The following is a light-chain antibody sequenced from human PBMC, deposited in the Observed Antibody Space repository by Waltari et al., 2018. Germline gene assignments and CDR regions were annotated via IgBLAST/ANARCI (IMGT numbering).Light chain of an antibody. J-gene: IGKJ1*01. CDR3: LQRSVWPWT. CDR1: QSIDNY. CDR2: DSS. Sequence: EIVLTQSPATLSLSPGERATLSCRASQSIDNYLAWYQQRPGRTPRLLMYDSSNRAACIPVRFSGSGSGVNFTLVISNLEPDDFAVYFCLQRSVWPWTFGQGTKVEIK. V-gene: IGKV3-11*01.